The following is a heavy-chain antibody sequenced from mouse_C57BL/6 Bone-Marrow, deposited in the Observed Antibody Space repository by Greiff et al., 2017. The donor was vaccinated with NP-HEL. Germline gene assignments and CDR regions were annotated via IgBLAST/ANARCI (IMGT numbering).Heavy chain of an antibody. CDR2: ISDGGSYT. V-gene: IGHV5-4*03. J-gene: IGHJ2*01. CDR3: AGGNFAYFDY. CDR1: GFTFSSYS. Sequence: EVKVEEPGGGLVKPGGSLKLSCAASGFTFSSYSMSWVRQTPGKRLEWVATISDGGSYTYYPDNVKGRFTISKDNAKNNLYLQMSHLKSEDTAVDYCAGGNFAYFDYSGQGTTLTVSS.